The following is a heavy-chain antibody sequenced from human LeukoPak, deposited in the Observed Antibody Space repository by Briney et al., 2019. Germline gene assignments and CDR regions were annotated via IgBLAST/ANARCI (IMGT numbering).Heavy chain of an antibody. CDR3: AKDVGKWESLHFFDY. CDR2: ISGSGAST. Sequence: GGSLGLSCLTSGLTLSTNARSWVRQAPGKGLEWISRISGSGASTYYADSVKGRFTISRDDSRNTLYLQMSSLRGDDTAVYYCAKDVGKWESLHFFDYWGQGTLVTVSS. CDR1: GLTLSTNA. D-gene: IGHD1-26*01. V-gene: IGHV3-23*01. J-gene: IGHJ4*02.